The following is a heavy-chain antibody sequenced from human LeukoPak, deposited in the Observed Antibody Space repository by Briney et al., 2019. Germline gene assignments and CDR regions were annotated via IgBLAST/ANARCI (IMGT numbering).Heavy chain of an antibody. CDR3: AWYGVTHGLDV. V-gene: IGHV3-7*01. J-gene: IGHJ6*02. Sequence: GGSLRLSCAASGFSLSRMSWVRLAPGKGLEWVANINQDGSDKYYVDSVMGRFTISKDNAKNSVYLQMNSLRPEDTAIYYCAWYGVTHGLDVWGQGTTVTVSS. D-gene: IGHD3-10*01. CDR1: GFSLSR. CDR2: INQDGSDK.